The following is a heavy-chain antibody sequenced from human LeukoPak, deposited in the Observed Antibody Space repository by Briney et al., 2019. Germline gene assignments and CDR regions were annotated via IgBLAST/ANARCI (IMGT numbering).Heavy chain of an antibody. Sequence: ASVKVSCKASGYIFTNYGFGWVRQAPGQGLEWMGWISAYNGNTNYAQKLQGRVTMTTDTSTSTAYMELRSLRSDDTAVYYCARGARDIVVVPAANLTLDYWGQGTLVTVSS. CDR2: ISAYNGNT. CDR1: GYIFTNYG. D-gene: IGHD2-2*01. CDR3: ARGARDIVVVPAANLTLDY. V-gene: IGHV1-18*01. J-gene: IGHJ4*02.